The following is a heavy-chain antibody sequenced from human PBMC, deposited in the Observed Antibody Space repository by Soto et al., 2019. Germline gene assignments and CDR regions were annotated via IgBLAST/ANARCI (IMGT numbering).Heavy chain of an antibody. J-gene: IGHJ6*02. D-gene: IGHD4-17*01. CDR1: GGSISSYY. CDR2: IYYSGST. CDR3: ARLAGGGEYGDYAHPNTLRNYYGMDV. V-gene: IGHV4-59*01. Sequence: PSETLSLTCTVSGGSISSYYWSWIRQPPGKGLEWIGYIYYSGSTNYNPSLKSRVTISVDTSKNQFSLKLSSVTAADTAVYYCARLAGGGEYGDYAHPNTLRNYYGMDVWGQGTTDTVSS.